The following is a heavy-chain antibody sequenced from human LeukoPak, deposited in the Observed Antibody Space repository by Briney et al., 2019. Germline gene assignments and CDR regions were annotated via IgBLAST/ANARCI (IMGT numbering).Heavy chain of an antibody. V-gene: IGHV3-23*01. CDR2: ISGSGGST. J-gene: IGHJ4*02. CDR3: AKDYYGSGSYLPYYFDY. D-gene: IGHD3-10*01. CDR1: GFTFSSYA. Sequence: PGGSLRLSCAASGFTFSSYAMSWVRQAPGKGLEWVSAISGSGGSTYYADSVKGRFTISRDNSKNTLYLQMNSLRAEDTAVYYCAKDYYGSGSYLPYYFDYWGQGTLVTVSS.